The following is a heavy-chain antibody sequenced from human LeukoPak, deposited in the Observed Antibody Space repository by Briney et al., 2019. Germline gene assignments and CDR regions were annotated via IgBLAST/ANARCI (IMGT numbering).Heavy chain of an antibody. J-gene: IGHJ5*02. CDR1: GGTFSSYA. V-gene: IGHV1-18*01. Sequence: ASVKVSCKASGGTFSSYAISWVRQAPGQGLEWMGWISAYNGNTNYAQKLQGRVTMTTDTSTSTAYMELRSLRSDDTAVYYCARDRRGRVVPAAISFDPWGQGTLVTVSS. CDR2: ISAYNGNT. D-gene: IGHD2-2*01. CDR3: ARDRRGRVVPAAISFDP.